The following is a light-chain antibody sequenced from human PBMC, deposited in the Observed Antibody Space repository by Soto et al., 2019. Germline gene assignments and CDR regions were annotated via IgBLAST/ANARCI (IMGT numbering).Light chain of an antibody. CDR2: DVS. Sequence: QSALTQPASVSGSPGQSITISCTGTSSDVAGYNYVSWYQQHPGKAPKLMIYDVSNRPSGVSNRFSGSKSGNTASLTISGLHAEDEADYYCSSYTSSGTLEVFGTGTKLTVL. V-gene: IGLV2-14*01. J-gene: IGLJ1*01. CDR3: SSYTSSGTLEV. CDR1: SSDVAGYNY.